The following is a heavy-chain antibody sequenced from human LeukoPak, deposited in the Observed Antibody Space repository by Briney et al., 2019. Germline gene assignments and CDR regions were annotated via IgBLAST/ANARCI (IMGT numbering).Heavy chain of an antibody. Sequence: SETLSLTCTVSGGSIRSSSYYWGWIRQPPGKGLEWIGSIYYSGSTYYNPSLKSRVTISVDTSKNQFSLKLSSVTAADTAVYYCARPNSSGYYGYYFDYWGQGTLVTVSS. D-gene: IGHD3-22*01. CDR1: GGSIRSSSYY. CDR2: IYYSGST. J-gene: IGHJ4*02. V-gene: IGHV4-39*01. CDR3: ARPNSSGYYGYYFDY.